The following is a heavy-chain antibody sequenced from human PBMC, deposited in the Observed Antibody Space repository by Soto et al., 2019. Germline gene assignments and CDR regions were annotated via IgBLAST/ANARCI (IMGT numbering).Heavy chain of an antibody. CDR2: IYDSGSS. V-gene: IGHV4-61*01. Sequence: SESLSLTCSVTGASVSSGSHYWGWIRHPPGKGLEWIGYIYDSGSSNYNPSLKSRVTISVDMSKNQFSLKLSSVTAAETAVYYCARVFGSGLYYFDSWGQGTLVTVSS. CDR1: GASVSSGSHY. CDR3: ARVFGSGLYYFDS. J-gene: IGHJ4*02. D-gene: IGHD3-10*01.